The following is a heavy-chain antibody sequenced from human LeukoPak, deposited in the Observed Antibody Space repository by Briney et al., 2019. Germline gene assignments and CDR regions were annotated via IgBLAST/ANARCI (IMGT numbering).Heavy chain of an antibody. CDR1: GYTFTSYD. V-gene: IGHV1-8*03. Sequence: ASVKVSCKASGYTFTSYDINWVRQATGQGLEWMGWMNPNSGNTGYAQKFQGRVTITRNTSISTAYMELSSLRSEDTDVYYCARNYDSSGLRFDPWGQGTLVTVSS. J-gene: IGHJ5*02. CDR2: MNPNSGNT. D-gene: IGHD3-22*01. CDR3: ARNYDSSGLRFDP.